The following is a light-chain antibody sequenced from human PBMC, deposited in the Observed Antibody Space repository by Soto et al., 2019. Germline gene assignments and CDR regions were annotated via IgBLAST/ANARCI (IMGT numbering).Light chain of an antibody. CDR2: EGS. CDR3: CSYAGSSGYV. CDR1: SSDVGSYNL. J-gene: IGLJ1*01. Sequence: SPPSSVCGSPGQSNSISCTGTSSDVGSYNLVSWYQQHPGKAPKLMIYEGSKRPSGVSNRFSGYKYGNTASLTISGLQAQDEADYYCCSYAGSSGYVFGTGTKSPS. V-gene: IGLV2-23*01.